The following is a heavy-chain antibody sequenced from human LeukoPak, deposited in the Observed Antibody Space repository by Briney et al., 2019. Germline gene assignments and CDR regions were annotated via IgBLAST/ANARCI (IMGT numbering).Heavy chain of an antibody. Sequence: PGGSLRLSCGASGFTFSTTWMHWVRHAPGKGLVCVSRINSDGTSTVYADSVKGRFTISRDNAKNTVYLQMSGLGVDDTAVYYCARDNYYSIDYWGQGTLVTVSS. CDR1: GFTFSTTW. CDR3: ARDNYYSIDY. CDR2: INSDGTST. V-gene: IGHV3-74*01. D-gene: IGHD1-26*01. J-gene: IGHJ4*02.